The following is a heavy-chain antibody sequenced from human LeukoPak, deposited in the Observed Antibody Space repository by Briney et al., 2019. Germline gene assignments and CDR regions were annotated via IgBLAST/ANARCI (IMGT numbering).Heavy chain of an antibody. Sequence: ASVKVSCKTSGYTFTSYGINWVRQAPGQGREWVGWISADNGNTKYAQKFQGRVTMTTDTSTSTAYMELRSLRSDDTAVYYCARAPLIGPPENPWGQGTLVTVSS. V-gene: IGHV1-18*01. D-gene: IGHD3-22*01. CDR2: ISADNGNT. CDR3: ARAPLIGPPENP. J-gene: IGHJ5*02. CDR1: GYTFTSYG.